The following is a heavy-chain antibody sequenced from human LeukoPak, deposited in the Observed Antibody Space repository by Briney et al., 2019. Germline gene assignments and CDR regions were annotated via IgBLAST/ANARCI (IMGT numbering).Heavy chain of an antibody. Sequence: SETLSLTCAVSGASITSFHWTWFRQPAGRGLEWIGLIYTSGSTLYNPSLQSRVAMSVDVTKNQLSLKLSYVTAADAATYFCARKDGDYWGQGTLVTVSS. CDR3: ARKDGDY. CDR2: IYTSGST. V-gene: IGHV4-4*07. J-gene: IGHJ4*02. D-gene: IGHD6-6*01. CDR1: GASITSFH.